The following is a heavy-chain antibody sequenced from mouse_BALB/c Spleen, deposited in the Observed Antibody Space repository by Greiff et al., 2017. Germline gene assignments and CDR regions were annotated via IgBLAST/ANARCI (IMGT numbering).Heavy chain of an antibody. V-gene: IGHV1-69*02. CDR3: TITYYSSAWFAY. D-gene: IGHD2-12*01. J-gene: IGHJ3*01. CDR2: IYPSDSYT. Sequence: QVQLQQPGAELVRPGASVKLSCKASGYTFTSYWINWVKQRPGQGLEWIGNIYPSDSYTNYNQKFKDKATLTVDKSSSTAYMQLSSPTSEDSAVYYCTITYYSSAWFAYWGQGTLVTVAA. CDR1: GYTFTSYW.